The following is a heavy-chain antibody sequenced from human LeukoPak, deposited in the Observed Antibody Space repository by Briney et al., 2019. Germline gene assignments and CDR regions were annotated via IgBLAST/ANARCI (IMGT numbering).Heavy chain of an antibody. CDR2: FYPGDSDN. CDR1: GYSLTSYW. V-gene: IGHV5-51*01. J-gene: IGHJ4*02. Sequence: GESLKISCQASGYSLTSYWVGWVRQMPGKGLEWMGMFYPGDSDNRYSPSFQGQVTISADNSITTAYLQWSSLRASDTAMYYCARGPRGGNWNEALDYWGQGTLVTVSS. CDR3: ARGPRGGNWNEALDY. D-gene: IGHD1-1*01.